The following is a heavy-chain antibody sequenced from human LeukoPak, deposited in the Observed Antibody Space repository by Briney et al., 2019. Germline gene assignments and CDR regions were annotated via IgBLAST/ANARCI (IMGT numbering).Heavy chain of an antibody. Sequence: PSETLSLTCTVSGGSISSGCYYWSWIRQPAGKGLEWIGRIYTSGSTNYNPSLKSRVTISVDTSKNQFSLKLSSVTAADTAVYYCARDSSYSSLYYFDYWGQGTLVTVSS. CDR2: IYTSGST. CDR3: ARDSSYSSLYYFDY. D-gene: IGHD6-19*01. V-gene: IGHV4-61*02. J-gene: IGHJ4*02. CDR1: GGSISSGCYY.